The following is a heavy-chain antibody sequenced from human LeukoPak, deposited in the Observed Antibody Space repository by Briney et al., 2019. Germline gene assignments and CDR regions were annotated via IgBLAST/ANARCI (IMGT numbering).Heavy chain of an antibody. CDR3: ARQEYCSGGSCYTWFDP. CDR1: GYITNNYW. J-gene: IGHJ5*02. Sequence: GESLKISCKGSGYITNNYWIGWVRQMPGKGLEWMGIIYPADSDIRYSPSFQGQVTISADKSISTAYLQWSSLKASDTAMYYCARQEYCSGGSCYTWFDPWGQGTLVTVSS. V-gene: IGHV5-51*01. D-gene: IGHD2-15*01. CDR2: IYPADSDI.